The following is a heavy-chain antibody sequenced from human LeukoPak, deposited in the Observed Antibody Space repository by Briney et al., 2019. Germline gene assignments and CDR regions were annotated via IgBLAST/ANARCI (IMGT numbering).Heavy chain of an antibody. CDR3: ARGGTYNDILSFDP. Sequence: KSSETLSLTCTVSGGSISYYYWTWIRQSPGKGLEWIGQIHYTGSTYYNPSLKRRVTISVDTSRNQFSLNLTSVTAADTAVYYCARGGTYNDILSFDPWGQGTLVTVSS. V-gene: IGHV4-59*01. J-gene: IGHJ5*02. CDR2: IHYTGST. D-gene: IGHD3-9*01. CDR1: GGSISYYY.